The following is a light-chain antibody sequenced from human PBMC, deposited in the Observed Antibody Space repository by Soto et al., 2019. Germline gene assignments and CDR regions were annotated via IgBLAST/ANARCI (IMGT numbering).Light chain of an antibody. CDR1: QSIHTS. V-gene: IGKV3-11*01. CDR2: DST. J-gene: IGKJ5*01. Sequence: VFAQAPGTLSLSPGERATPSCRVSQSIHTSLAWYQQKPGRPPRLVVYDSTLRANGVPDRFGGSRSGTEFTLTINNLEPEDFAVYYCQQRNAWPPITFGQGTRLEIK. CDR3: QQRNAWPPIT.